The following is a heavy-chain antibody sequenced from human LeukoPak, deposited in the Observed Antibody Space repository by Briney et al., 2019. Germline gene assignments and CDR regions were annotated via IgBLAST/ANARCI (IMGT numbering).Heavy chain of an antibody. CDR3: AKVIEGTFAILES. Sequence: GGSLRLSCAASGFTFDDFAMHWVRQGPGKGLEWVSGINWNGRSIDYADSVKGRFTVSRDNGKNSLYLQMNSLRPEDTAFYYCAKVIEGTFAILESWGQGTLVTVSS. V-gene: IGHV3-9*01. CDR2: INWNGRSI. D-gene: IGHD1-14*01. CDR1: GFTFDDFA. J-gene: IGHJ4*02.